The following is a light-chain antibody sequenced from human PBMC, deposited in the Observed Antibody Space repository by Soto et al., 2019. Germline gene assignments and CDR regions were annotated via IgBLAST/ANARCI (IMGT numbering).Light chain of an antibody. CDR1: QSVYNY. J-gene: IGKJ1*01. V-gene: IGKV3-11*01. Sequence: EVVLTQSPATLSLSPGDRATLSCRASQSVYNYLAWYQHKPGQAPRLLIYDASNRATGIPARFSGSGAGTDLTLTISSLEPQDFTVYYCQQRSSWPRTFGQGTKVEF. CDR3: QQRSSWPRT. CDR2: DAS.